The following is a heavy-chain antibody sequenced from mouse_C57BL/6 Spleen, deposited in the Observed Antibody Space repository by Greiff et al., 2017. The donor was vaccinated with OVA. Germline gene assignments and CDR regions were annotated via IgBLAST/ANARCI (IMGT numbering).Heavy chain of an antibody. J-gene: IGHJ2*01. D-gene: IGHD3-2*02. V-gene: IGHV1-85*01. CDR1: GYTFTSYD. Sequence: VQLVESGPELVKPGASVKLSCKASGYTFTSYDINWVKQRPGQGLEWIGWIYPRDGSTKYNEKFKGKATLTVDTSSSTAYMELHSLTSEDSAVYFCARSQTAQAPHFDYWGQGTTLTVSS. CDR3: ARSQTAQAPHFDY. CDR2: IYPRDGST.